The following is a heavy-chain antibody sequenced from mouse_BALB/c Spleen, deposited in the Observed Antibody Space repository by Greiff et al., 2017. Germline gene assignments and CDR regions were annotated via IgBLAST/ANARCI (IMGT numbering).Heavy chain of an antibody. CDR2: ISDGGSYT. V-gene: IGHV5-4*02. J-gene: IGHJ3*01. CDR1: GFTFSDYY. Sequence: EVMLVESGGGLVKPGGSLKLSCAASGFTFSDYYMYWVRQTPEKRLEWVATISDGGSYTYYPDSVKGRFTISRDNAKNNLYLQMSSLKSEDTAMYYCTYGDWFAYWGQGTLVTVCA. CDR3: TYGDWFAY. D-gene: IGHD1-1*02.